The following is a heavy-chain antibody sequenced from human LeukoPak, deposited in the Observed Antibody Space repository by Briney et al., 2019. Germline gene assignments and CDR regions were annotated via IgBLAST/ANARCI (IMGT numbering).Heavy chain of an antibody. CDR3: AKDIGNYYDSSDYRAN. Sequence: GGSLRLSCAASGFTFSSYAMSWVRQAPGKGLEWVSAISGSGGSTYYADSVKGRFTISRDNSKNTLYLQMNSLRAEDTAVYYCAKDIGNYYDSSDYRANWGQGTLVTVSS. V-gene: IGHV3-23*01. J-gene: IGHJ4*02. CDR1: GFTFSSYA. CDR2: ISGSGGST. D-gene: IGHD3-22*01.